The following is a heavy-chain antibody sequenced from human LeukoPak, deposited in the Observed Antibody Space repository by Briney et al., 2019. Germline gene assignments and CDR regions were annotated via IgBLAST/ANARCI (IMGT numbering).Heavy chain of an antibody. Sequence: PSETLSLTCTVSGGSISSYYWSWIRQPPGKGLEWIGYIYYSGSTNYNPSLKSQVSISVDKSKNQFSLRLTSVTAADTAVYYCARHSNYYDSSGYYRFDYWGQGTLVTVSS. CDR2: IYYSGST. CDR1: GGSISSYY. J-gene: IGHJ4*02. V-gene: IGHV4-59*08. D-gene: IGHD3-22*01. CDR3: ARHSNYYDSSGYYRFDY.